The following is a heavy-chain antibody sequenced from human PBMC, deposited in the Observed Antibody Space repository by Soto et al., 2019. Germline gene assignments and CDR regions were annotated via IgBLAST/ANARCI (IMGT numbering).Heavy chain of an antibody. CDR3: ATGLIGYCSSTSCYQNDY. CDR2: FDPEDGET. CDR1: GYTLTELS. J-gene: IGHJ4*02. D-gene: IGHD2-2*01. Sequence: ASVKVSCKVSGYTLTELSMHWVRQAPGKGLEWMGGFDPEDGETIYAQKFQGRVTMTEDTSTDTAYMELSSLRSEDTAVYYCATGLIGYCSSTSCYQNDYWGQGTLVTVSS. V-gene: IGHV1-24*01.